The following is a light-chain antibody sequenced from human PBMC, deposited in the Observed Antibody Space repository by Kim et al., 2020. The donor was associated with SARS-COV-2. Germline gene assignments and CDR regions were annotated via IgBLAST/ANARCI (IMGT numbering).Light chain of an antibody. CDR2: EVT. CDR3: CAYAGSTTYV. Sequence: QSALTQPASVSGSPGQSITISCTGTSSDVGSYNLVSWYQQYPGKAPKLMIYEVTKRPSGVSNRFSGSKSGNTASLTISGLLAEDEADYYCCAYAGSTTYVFGIGTKVTVL. CDR1: SSDVGSYNL. J-gene: IGLJ1*01. V-gene: IGLV2-23*02.